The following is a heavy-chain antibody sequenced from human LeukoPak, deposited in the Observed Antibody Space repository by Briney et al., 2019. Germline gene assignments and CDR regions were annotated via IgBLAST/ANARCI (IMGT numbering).Heavy chain of an antibody. CDR2: IIPIFGTA. D-gene: IGHD3-3*01. CDR3: ASLPAPFWSGYPYYYYYMDV. V-gene: IGHV1-69*01. CDR1: GGTFSSYA. Sequence: GPSVKVSCKASGGTFSSYAISWVRQAPGQGLEWMGGIIPIFGTANYAQKFQGRVTITADESTSTAYMELSSLRSEDTAVYYCASLPAPFWSGYPYYYYYMDVWGKGTTVTVSS. J-gene: IGHJ6*03.